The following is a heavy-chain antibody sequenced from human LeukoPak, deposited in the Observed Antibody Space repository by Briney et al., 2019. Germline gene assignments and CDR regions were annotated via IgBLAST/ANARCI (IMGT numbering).Heavy chain of an antibody. V-gene: IGHV3-23*05. CDR1: GFVFRSYG. CDR3: AHLVWEYVGGLDV. D-gene: IGHD3/OR15-3a*01. Sequence: GGSLRLSCAASGFVFRSYGMNWVRQAPGKGLEWVSGIYTNGRDTRYADSVKGRFTISRDNSKNTLYLQMHCLRVEDTAVYYCAHLVWEYVGGLDVWGQGTTVTVSS. J-gene: IGHJ6*02. CDR2: IYTNGRDT.